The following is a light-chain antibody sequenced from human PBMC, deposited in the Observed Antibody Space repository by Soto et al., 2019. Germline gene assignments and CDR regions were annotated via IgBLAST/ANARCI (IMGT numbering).Light chain of an antibody. V-gene: IGLV2-11*01. J-gene: IGLJ1*01. Sequence: QSVLTQPRSVSGSPGQSVTISCTGTSSDIGAYNFVSWYQLHPDKAPKAMIYDATKRPSGVPDRFSGSKSGTTASLTISGLQDKDEADYYCCSYAGSYTFVFGTGTKVTVL. CDR2: DAT. CDR3: CSYAGSYTFV. CDR1: SSDIGAYNF.